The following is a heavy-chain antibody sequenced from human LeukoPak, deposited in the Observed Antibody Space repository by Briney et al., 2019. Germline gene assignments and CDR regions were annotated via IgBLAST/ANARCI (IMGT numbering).Heavy chain of an antibody. J-gene: IGHJ4*02. V-gene: IGHV4-34*01. CDR2: INHSGST. Sequence: LETLSLTCAVYGGSFSGYYWSWIRQPPGKGLEWIGEINHSGSTNYNPSLKSRVTISVDTSKNQFSLKLSSVTAADTAVYYCAREGKYYDFWSGFSDYWGQGTLVTVSS. D-gene: IGHD3-3*01. CDR3: AREGKYYDFWSGFSDY. CDR1: GGSFSGYY.